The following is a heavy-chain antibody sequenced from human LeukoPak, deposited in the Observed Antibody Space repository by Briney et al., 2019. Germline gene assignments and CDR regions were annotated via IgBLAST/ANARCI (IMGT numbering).Heavy chain of an antibody. Sequence: PSETLSLTCTVSGGSISSYYWGWIRQPPGKGLEWIGSIYYSGSTYYNPSLRSRVTISVDTSKNQFSLKLSSVTAADTAVYYCARHEGTSHFDYWGQGTLVTVSS. CDR1: GGSISSYY. CDR2: IYYSGST. V-gene: IGHV4-39*01. J-gene: IGHJ4*02. CDR3: ARHEGTSHFDY. D-gene: IGHD2-2*01.